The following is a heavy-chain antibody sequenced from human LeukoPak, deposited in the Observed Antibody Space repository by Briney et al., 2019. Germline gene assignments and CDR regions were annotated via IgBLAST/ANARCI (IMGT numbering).Heavy chain of an antibody. CDR3: ARLQRQQLVLHYYYYMDV. Sequence: SETLSLTCTVSGGSISSYYWSWIRQPPGKGLEWTGYIYTSGSTNYNPSLKSRVTISVDTSKNQFSLKLSSVTAADTAVYYCARLQRQQLVLHYYYYMDVWGKGTTVTVSS. J-gene: IGHJ6*03. CDR1: GGSISSYY. V-gene: IGHV4-4*09. CDR2: IYTSGST. D-gene: IGHD6-13*01.